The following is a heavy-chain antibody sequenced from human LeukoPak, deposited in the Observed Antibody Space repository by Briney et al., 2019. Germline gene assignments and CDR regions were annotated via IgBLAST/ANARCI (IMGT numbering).Heavy chain of an antibody. J-gene: IGHJ3*02. CDR2: ISAYNGNT. CDR1: GYTFTGYY. Sequence: ASVKVSCKASGYTFTGYYIHWVRQAPGQGLEWMGWISAYNGNTNYAQKLQGRVTMTTDTSTSTAYMELRSLRSDDTAVYYCARDGSSSFAFDIWGQGTMVTVSS. CDR3: ARDGSSSFAFDI. V-gene: IGHV1-18*04. D-gene: IGHD6-13*01.